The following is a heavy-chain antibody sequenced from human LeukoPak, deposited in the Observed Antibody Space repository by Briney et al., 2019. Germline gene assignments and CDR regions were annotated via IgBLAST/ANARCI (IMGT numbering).Heavy chain of an antibody. J-gene: IGHJ6*02. CDR1: GFTFSSYG. CDR2: ISNSGGST. V-gene: IGHV3-23*01. D-gene: IGHD6-13*01. CDR3: ARGPWSAAGYNGMDV. Sequence: GGSLRPSCAASGFTFSSYGMSWVRQAPGKGLEWVSAISNSGGSTPYADSVKGRFTISRDNSKNTLYLQMNSLRGEDTAVYYCARGPWSAAGYNGMDVWGQGTTVTVSS.